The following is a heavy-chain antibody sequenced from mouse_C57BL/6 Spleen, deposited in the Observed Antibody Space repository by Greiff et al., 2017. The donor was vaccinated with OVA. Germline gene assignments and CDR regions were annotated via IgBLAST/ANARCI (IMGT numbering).Heavy chain of an antibody. Sequence: EVHLVESGPGLVKPSQSLSLTCSVTGYSITSGYYWNWIRQFPGNKLEWMGYISYDGSNNYNPSLKNRISITRDTSKNQFFLKLNSVTTEDTATYYCARDGGWGFAYWGQGTLVTVSA. CDR3: ARDGGWGFAY. CDR1: GYSITSGYY. V-gene: IGHV3-6*01. D-gene: IGHD1-2*01. J-gene: IGHJ3*01. CDR2: ISYDGSN.